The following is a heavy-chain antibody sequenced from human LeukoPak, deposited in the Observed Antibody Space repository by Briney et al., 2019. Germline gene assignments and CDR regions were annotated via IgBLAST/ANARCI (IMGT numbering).Heavy chain of an antibody. CDR2: IIPIFGTA. CDR1: GRTFSSYA. D-gene: IGHD3-22*01. Sequence: GASVNLSCKASGRTFSSYAISWVRQAPGQGLEWMGGIIPIFGTANYAQKFQGRVTITTDESTSTAYMELSSLRSEDTAVYYCARGSSGYLDGYFDYWGQGTLVTVSS. V-gene: IGHV1-69*05. J-gene: IGHJ4*02. CDR3: ARGSSGYLDGYFDY.